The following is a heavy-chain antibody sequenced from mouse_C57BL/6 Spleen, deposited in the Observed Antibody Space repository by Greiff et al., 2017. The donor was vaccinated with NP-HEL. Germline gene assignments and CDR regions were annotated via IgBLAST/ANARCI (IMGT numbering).Heavy chain of an antibody. D-gene: IGHD1-1*01. J-gene: IGHJ3*01. V-gene: IGHV3-6*01. CDR1: GYSITSGYY. Sequence: EVQLQQSGPGLVKPSQSLSLTCSVSGYSITSGYYWNWIRQLPGNKLEWMGYISYDGSNNYNPSLKNRIPITRDTSKNQFFLKLNSVTTEDTATYYCARADDYGSSRFAYWGQGTLVTVSA. CDR2: ISYDGSN. CDR3: ARADDYGSSRFAY.